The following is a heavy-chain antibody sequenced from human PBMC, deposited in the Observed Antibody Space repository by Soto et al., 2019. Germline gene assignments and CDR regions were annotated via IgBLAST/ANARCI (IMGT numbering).Heavy chain of an antibody. V-gene: IGHV3-53*01. CDR1: GFLVNSAY. Sequence: EVQLVESGGGLIPPGGSLRLSCAASGFLVNSAYMTWVRHAPGKGLEWLSMIYSDGSTLYAESVKGRFTISRDNSKNRLDLQMNSLRAEDTAMYYCARSGYSFAWGYWGQGTLVIVTS. CDR3: ARSGYSFAWGY. D-gene: IGHD5-18*01. CDR2: IYSDGST. J-gene: IGHJ4*02.